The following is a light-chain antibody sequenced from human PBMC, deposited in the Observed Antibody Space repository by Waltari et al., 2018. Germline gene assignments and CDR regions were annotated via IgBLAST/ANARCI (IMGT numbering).Light chain of an antibody. J-gene: IGLJ2*01. CDR3: QSYDSSLSGVV. CDR2: GNT. CDR1: SSHIGAGHD. V-gene: IGLV1-40*01. Sequence: QSVLTPPPSVSGAPGQRVTISCTGSSSHIGAGHDVNWYQQLPGTAPKLLIYGNTNRPSGVPDRFSGSKSGTSASLAITGLQAEDEADYYCQSYDSSLSGVVFGGGTKLTVI.